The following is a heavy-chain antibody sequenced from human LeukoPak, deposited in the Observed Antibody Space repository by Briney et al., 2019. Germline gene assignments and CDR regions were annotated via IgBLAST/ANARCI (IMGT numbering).Heavy chain of an antibody. CDR3: ARLYYGSGSYYNLALDY. CDR1: GGSICSSSYY. D-gene: IGHD3-10*01. CDR2: IYYSGST. V-gene: IGHV4-39*01. Sequence: SETLSLTCTVSGGSICSSSYYWGWIRQPPGKGLEWIGSIYYSGSTYYNPSLKSRVTISVDTSKNQFSLKLSSVTAADTAVYYCARLYYGSGSYYNLALDYWGQGTLVTVSS. J-gene: IGHJ4*02.